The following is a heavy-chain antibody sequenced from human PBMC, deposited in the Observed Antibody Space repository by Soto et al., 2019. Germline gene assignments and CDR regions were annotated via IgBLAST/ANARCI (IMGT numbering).Heavy chain of an antibody. J-gene: IGHJ4*02. D-gene: IGHD6-13*01. CDR2: IYSSGST. CDR1: GGSISSSSYY. Sequence: SETLSLTCTVSGGSISSSSYYWGWIRQPPGKGLEWIGRIYSSGSTYYNPSLKSRVTISVDTSKNQFSLKLNSVTAADTAVYYCARQVEPWGSSWSRGFDFWGQGAVVTVSS. V-gene: IGHV4-39*01. CDR3: ARQVEPWGSSWSRGFDF.